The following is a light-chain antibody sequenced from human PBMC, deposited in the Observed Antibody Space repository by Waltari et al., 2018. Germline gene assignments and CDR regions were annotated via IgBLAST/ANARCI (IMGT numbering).Light chain of an antibody. CDR2: GAS. CDR1: QSVSSSY. CDR3: QQYPGT. V-gene: IGKV3-20*01. J-gene: IGKJ1*01. Sequence: EIVLTQSPGTLSLSPGERATLSCRASQSVSSSYLAWYQQKPGQTPRLLIYGASSRATGIPDRFSGSGSGTDFTLTISRLEPEDFAVYYCQQYPGTFAQGTKVEIK.